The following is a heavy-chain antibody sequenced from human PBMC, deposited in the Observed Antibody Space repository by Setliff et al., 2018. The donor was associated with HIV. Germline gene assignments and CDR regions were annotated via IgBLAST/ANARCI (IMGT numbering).Heavy chain of an antibody. CDR1: GVSFSGYY. V-gene: IGHV4-34*01. CDR3: ARHVPGTRDASDI. Sequence: SETLSLTCAVYGVSFSGYYWSWIRQPPGKGLEWIGEINHRGITNYSPSLKSRVTISVDTSKNQFSLKLTSVTAADTAVYYCARHVPGTRDASDIWGQGTMVTVSS. D-gene: IGHD3-10*02. CDR2: INHRGIT. J-gene: IGHJ3*02.